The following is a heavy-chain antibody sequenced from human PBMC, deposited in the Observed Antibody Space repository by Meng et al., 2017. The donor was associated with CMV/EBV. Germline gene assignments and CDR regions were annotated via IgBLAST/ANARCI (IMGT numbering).Heavy chain of an antibody. D-gene: IGHD5-18*01. V-gene: IGHV3-21*01. CDR3: ARNTATDY. J-gene: IGHJ4*02. CDR2: ISSSSSYI. Sequence: GESLKISCAASGFTFDDYAMHWVRQAPGKGLEWVSSISSSSSYIYYADSVKGRFTISRDNAKNSLYLQMNSLRAEDTAVYYCARNTATDYWGQGTLVTVSS. CDR1: GFTFDDYA.